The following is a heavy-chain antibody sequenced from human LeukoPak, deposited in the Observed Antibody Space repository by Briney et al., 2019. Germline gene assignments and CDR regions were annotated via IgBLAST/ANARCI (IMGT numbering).Heavy chain of an antibody. Sequence: SEALSLTCTVSGGSISTHYWSWIRQPPGKGLEWIGYMDSSGSTNYNPSLKSRVTISVDASKNQFSLKLSSVTAADTAVYYCARDMGDYGDYVFDYWGQGTLVTVSS. D-gene: IGHD4-17*01. CDR1: GGSISTHY. V-gene: IGHV4-59*11. CDR3: ARDMGDYGDYVFDY. J-gene: IGHJ4*02. CDR2: MDSSGST.